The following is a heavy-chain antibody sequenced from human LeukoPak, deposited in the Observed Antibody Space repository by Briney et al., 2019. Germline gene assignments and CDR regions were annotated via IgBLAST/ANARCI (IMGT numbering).Heavy chain of an antibody. V-gene: IGHV3-23*01. CDR1: VFSLTTPP. Sequence: GSHSPVLPPSVFSLTTPPTTCHRQAPGKGLEWISHIRTTAEGAKYAYYADSVKGRFTISRDNSKNTLYMQIHSQRAEDTAVYYFATDSKIPQQPLDYWGQGTLVTVSS. CDR3: ATDSKIPQQPLDY. J-gene: IGHJ4*02. CDR2: IRTTAEGA. D-gene: IGHD6-13*01.